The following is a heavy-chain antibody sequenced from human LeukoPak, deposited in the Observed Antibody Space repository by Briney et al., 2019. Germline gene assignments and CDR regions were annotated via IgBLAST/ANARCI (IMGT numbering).Heavy chain of an antibody. CDR3: GKERGGYNPFDY. D-gene: IGHD5-24*01. Sequence: PGGSLRLSCSVSGFTFSDYAMSWVRQAPGKGLEWVSAIGGSGGDTYYADSVKGRFTISRDNSKNTLYLQMNSLRAEDTAVYYCGKERGGYNPFDYWGQGTLVTVSS. V-gene: IGHV3-23*01. CDR2: IGGSGGDT. CDR1: GFTFSDYA. J-gene: IGHJ4*02.